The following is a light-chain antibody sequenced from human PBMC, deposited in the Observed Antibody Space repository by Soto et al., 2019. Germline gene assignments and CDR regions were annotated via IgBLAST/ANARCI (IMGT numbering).Light chain of an antibody. CDR2: GAS. CDR1: QSVDSSY. Sequence: EIVLTQSPGTLSLSPGERATLSCRASQSVDSSYLAWYQQKPGQAPRLLIYGASSRATGIPDRFSGSGSGTHFTLTISRLEPEDFAVYYCQQYGSSPRVTFGGGTKVEIK. V-gene: IGKV3-20*01. J-gene: IGKJ4*01. CDR3: QQYGSSPRVT.